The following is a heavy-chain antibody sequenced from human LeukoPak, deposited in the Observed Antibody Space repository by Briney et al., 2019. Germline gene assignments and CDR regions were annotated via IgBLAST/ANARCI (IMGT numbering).Heavy chain of an antibody. CDR1: GFTFSSYS. Sequence: GRSLRLSCAASGFTFSSYSMNWVRQAPGKGLEWVSSISSSSSYIYYADSVKGRFTISRDNAKNTLYLQMNSLRAEDTAVYYCARPHTYYYGSGSSIDYWGQGTLVTVSS. V-gene: IGHV3-21*01. D-gene: IGHD3-10*01. J-gene: IGHJ4*02. CDR2: ISSSSSYI. CDR3: ARPHTYYYGSGSSIDY.